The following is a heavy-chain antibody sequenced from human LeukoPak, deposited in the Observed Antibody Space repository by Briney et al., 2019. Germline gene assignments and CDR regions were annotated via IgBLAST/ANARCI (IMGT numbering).Heavy chain of an antibody. CDR2: IYYSGST. V-gene: IGHV4-39*07. CDR1: GGSISSSSYY. Sequence: SETLSLTCTVSGGSISSSSYYWGWIRQPPGKGLEWIGSIYYSGSTYYNPSLKSRVTMSVDTSKNQFSLKLSSVTAADTAVYYCARDPNGGSYVNWFDPWGQGTLVTVSS. J-gene: IGHJ5*02. D-gene: IGHD1-26*01. CDR3: ARDPNGGSYVNWFDP.